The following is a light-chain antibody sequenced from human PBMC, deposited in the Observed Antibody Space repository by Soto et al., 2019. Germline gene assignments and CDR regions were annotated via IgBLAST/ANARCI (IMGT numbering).Light chain of an antibody. Sequence: EIVMTQSPVTLSVSPGERATLSCRASQFVSSNLAWYQQKPGQAPSLLIYGASTRATGIPARFSGSGSGTEFTLTISNLQSEDFAVYFCQQYHNWPPITFGQGTRLEI. V-gene: IGKV3D-15*01. J-gene: IGKJ5*01. CDR2: GAS. CDR3: QQYHNWPPIT. CDR1: QFVSSN.